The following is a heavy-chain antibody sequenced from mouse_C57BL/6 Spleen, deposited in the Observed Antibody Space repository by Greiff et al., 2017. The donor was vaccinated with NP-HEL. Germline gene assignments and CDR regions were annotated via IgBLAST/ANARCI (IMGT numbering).Heavy chain of an antibody. CDR3: ARNPYGSSPYYAMDY. D-gene: IGHD1-1*01. J-gene: IGHJ4*01. Sequence: QVQLKESGPGLVQPSQSLSITCTVSGFSLTSYGVHWVRQSPGKGLEWLGVIWSGGSTDYNAAFISRLSISKDNSKSQVFFKMNSLKADDTAIYYCARNPYGSSPYYAMDYWGQGTSVTVSS. CDR2: IWSGGST. CDR1: GFSLTSYG. V-gene: IGHV2-2*01.